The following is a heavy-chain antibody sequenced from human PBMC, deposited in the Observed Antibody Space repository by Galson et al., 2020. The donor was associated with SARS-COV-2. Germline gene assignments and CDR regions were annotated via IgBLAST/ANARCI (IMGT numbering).Heavy chain of an antibody. D-gene: IGHD5-18*01. J-gene: IGHJ5*02. V-gene: IGHV1-8*01. Sequence: ALVKVSCKASGYTFTNYDINWVRQATGQGLEWMGWMNPKSGNTGYVQKFQGRVAMTRDTSTSTAYLELNSLRSEDTAVYYCARVWERGFSYGNWFDPWGQGTLVTVSS. CDR1: GYTFTNYD. CDR2: MNPKSGNT. CDR3: ARVWERGFSYGNWFDP.